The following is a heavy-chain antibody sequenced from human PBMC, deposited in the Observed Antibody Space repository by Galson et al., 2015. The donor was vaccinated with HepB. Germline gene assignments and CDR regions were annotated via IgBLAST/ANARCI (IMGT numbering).Heavy chain of an antibody. CDR3: ARSNRGDIVVVPAAPAYYYYMDV. CDR1: GSSFTSYW. D-gene: IGHD2-2*01. V-gene: IGHV5-51*03. J-gene: IGHJ6*03. CDR2: IYPGDSDT. Sequence: QSGAEVKKPGESLKISCKGSGSSFTSYWIGWVRQMPGKGLEWMGIIYPGDSDTRYSPSFQGQVTISADKSISTAYLQWSSLKASDTAMYYCARSNRGDIVVVPAAPAYYYYMDVWGKGTTVTVSS.